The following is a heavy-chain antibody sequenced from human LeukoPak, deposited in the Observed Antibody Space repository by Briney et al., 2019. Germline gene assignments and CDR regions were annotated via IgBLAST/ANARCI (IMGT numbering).Heavy chain of an antibody. D-gene: IGHD3-9*01. J-gene: IGHJ6*03. CDR3: ARSAPLRYPMYYMDV. V-gene: IGHV4-4*07. Sequence: SETLSLTCTVSGGSISSYYWSWIRQPAGKGLEWIGRIYTSGSTNYNPSLKSRVTMSVDTSKNQFSLKLSSVTAADTAVYYCARSAPLRYPMYYMDVRGKGTTVTVSS. CDR2: IYTSGST. CDR1: GGSISSYY.